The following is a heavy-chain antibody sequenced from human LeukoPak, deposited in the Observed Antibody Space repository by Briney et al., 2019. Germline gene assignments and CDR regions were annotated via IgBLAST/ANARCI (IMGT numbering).Heavy chain of an antibody. CDR1: GFTFSSYS. CDR2: ISSSSSYI. Sequence: GGSLRLSCAASGFTFSSYSMNWVRQAPGKGLEWVSSISSSSSYIYYADSVKGRFTISRDNAKNSLYLQMNSLRAEDTAVYYCARDPRIAAAADPYWGQGILVTVSS. V-gene: IGHV3-21*01. CDR3: ARDPRIAAAADPY. D-gene: IGHD6-13*01. J-gene: IGHJ4*02.